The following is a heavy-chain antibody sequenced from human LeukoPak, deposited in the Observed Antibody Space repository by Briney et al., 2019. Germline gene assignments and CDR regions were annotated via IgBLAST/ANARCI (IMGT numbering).Heavy chain of an antibody. CDR3: ARAYCSSTSCYAGVDY. V-gene: IGHV4-4*02. D-gene: IGHD2-2*01. CDR1: GGSISSSNW. J-gene: IGHJ4*02. Sequence: SGTLSLTCAVSGGSISSSNWWSWVRQPPGKGLEWIGVIYHSGSTNYNPSLKSRVTISVDKSKNQFSLKLSSVTAADTAVYYCARAYCSSTSCYAGVDYWGQGTLVTVSS. CDR2: IYHSGST.